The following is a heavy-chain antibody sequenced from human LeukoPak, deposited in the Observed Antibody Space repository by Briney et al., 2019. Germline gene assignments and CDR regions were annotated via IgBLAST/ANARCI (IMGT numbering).Heavy chain of an antibody. Sequence: GASVKVSCKASGYTFTSYGISWVRQAPGQGLEWMGWISAYNGNTNYAQKLQGRVTMTTDTSTSTAYMELRSLRSDDTAVYYCARGRILYGDYGHDGMDVWGQGTTVTVSS. CDR2: ISAYNGNT. V-gene: IGHV1-18*01. CDR1: GYTFTSYG. D-gene: IGHD4-17*01. CDR3: ARGRILYGDYGHDGMDV. J-gene: IGHJ6*02.